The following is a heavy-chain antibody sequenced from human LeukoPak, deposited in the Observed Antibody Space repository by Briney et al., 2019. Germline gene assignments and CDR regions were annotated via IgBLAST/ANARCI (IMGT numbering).Heavy chain of an antibody. J-gene: IGHJ6*02. CDR2: ITSSGSTI. Sequence: GGSLRLSCAASGFTFSTYEMNWVRQPPGKGLEWVSYITSSGSTIYYADSVKGRFTISRDNAKNSLYLQMNSLRAEDTAVYYCARVGPEFAADLYYYYGMDVWGQGTTVTVSS. V-gene: IGHV3-48*03. CDR3: ARVGPEFAADLYYYYGMDV. D-gene: IGHD6-13*01. CDR1: GFTFSTYE.